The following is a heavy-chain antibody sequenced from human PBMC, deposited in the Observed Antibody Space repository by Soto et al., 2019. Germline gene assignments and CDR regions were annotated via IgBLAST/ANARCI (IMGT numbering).Heavy chain of an antibody. CDR2: ISGSGGST. CDR1: GFTFSSYA. D-gene: IGHD6-6*01. CDR3: AKPVAARREYYYYYGMDV. J-gene: IGHJ6*02. Sequence: GGCLRLSCAASGFTFSSYAMSWVRQAPGKGLEWVSAISGSGGSTYYADSVKGRFTISRDNSKNTLYLQMNSLRAEDTAVYYCAKPVAARREYYYYYGMDVWGQGTTVTVSS. V-gene: IGHV3-23*01.